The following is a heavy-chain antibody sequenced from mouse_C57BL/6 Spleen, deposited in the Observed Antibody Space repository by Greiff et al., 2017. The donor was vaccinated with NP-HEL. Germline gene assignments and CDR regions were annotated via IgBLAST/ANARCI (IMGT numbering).Heavy chain of an antibody. V-gene: IGHV1-69*01. CDR1: GYTFTSSW. CDR2: IDPSDSYT. J-gene: IGHJ3*01. Sequence: QVQLQQPGAELVMPGASVKLSCKASGYTFTSSWMHWVKQRPGQGLEWIGEIDPSDSYTNYNQKFKGKSTLTVDKSSSTAYMQLSSLTSEDSAGYYCARDYGSSYRGFAYWGQGTLVTVSA. CDR3: ARDYGSSYRGFAY. D-gene: IGHD1-1*01.